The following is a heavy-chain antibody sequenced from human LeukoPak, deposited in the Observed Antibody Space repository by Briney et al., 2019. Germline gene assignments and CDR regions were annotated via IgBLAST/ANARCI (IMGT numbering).Heavy chain of an antibody. CDR1: GYSISSGYY. J-gene: IGHJ5*02. V-gene: IGHV4-38-2*02. Sequence: SETLSLTCTVSGYSISSGYYWGWIRQPRGKGLEWIGSIYHSGSTYYNPSLKSRVTISVDTSKNQFSLKLSSVTAADTAVYYCASIKYSSGPSGNFDPWGQGTLVTISS. D-gene: IGHD6-19*01. CDR2: IYHSGST. CDR3: ASIKYSSGPSGNFDP.